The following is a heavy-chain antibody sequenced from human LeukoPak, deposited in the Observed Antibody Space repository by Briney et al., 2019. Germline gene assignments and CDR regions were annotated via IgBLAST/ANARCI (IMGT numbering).Heavy chain of an antibody. Sequence: SEILSLTCAVYGGSFSGYYWSWIRQPPGKGLEWIGEINHSGSTNYNPSLKSRVTISVDTSKNQFSLKLSSVTAADTAVYYCARAPRGGYSSSWYLDYWGQGTLVTVSS. D-gene: IGHD6-13*01. CDR3: ARAPRGGYSSSWYLDY. J-gene: IGHJ4*02. V-gene: IGHV4-34*01. CDR2: INHSGST. CDR1: GGSFSGYY.